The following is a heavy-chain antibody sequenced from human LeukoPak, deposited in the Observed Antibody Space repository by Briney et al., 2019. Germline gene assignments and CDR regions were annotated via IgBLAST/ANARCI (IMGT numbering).Heavy chain of an antibody. J-gene: IGHJ3*02. CDR1: GFTFTTYG. CDR2: ISGSGGST. Sequence: GRSLRLSCAASGFTFTTYGMGWVRQAPGKGLEWVSAISGSGGSTYYADSVKGRFTISRDTSKNTLYLQMNSLRAEDTAIYYCANYAAEDAFDIWGQGTMVTVSS. D-gene: IGHD2-2*01. CDR3: ANYAAEDAFDI. V-gene: IGHV3-23*01.